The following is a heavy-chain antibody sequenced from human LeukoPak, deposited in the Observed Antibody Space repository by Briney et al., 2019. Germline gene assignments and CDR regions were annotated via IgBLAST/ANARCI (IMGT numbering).Heavy chain of an antibody. CDR1: GASINDYY. CDR2: VYHTGTS. Sequence: SETLSLTCTVSGASINDYYWTWIRQPPGKGLEWIGYVYHTGTSGYHPSLKSRVAMSLDTSKNQVSLKLRSVTAADTAVYFCTRVVNGGHFDYWGQGTLVTVSS. CDR3: TRVVNGGHFDY. J-gene: IGHJ4*02. V-gene: IGHV4-59*01. D-gene: IGHD2-8*01.